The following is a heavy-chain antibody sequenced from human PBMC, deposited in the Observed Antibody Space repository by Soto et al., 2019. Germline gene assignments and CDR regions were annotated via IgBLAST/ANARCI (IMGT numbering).Heavy chain of an antibody. CDR1: GGSISSSNW. Sequence: QVQLQESGPGLVKPSGTLSLTCAVSGGSISSSNWWSWVRQPPGKGLEWIGEIYHSGSTNYNPSLKSRVTISIDRSKNQFSLNLNSVTAAVTAVYYCARGGDGYSSFFDYWGQGTLVTVSS. J-gene: IGHJ4*02. CDR2: IYHSGST. D-gene: IGHD4-4*01. V-gene: IGHV4-4*02. CDR3: ARGGDGYSSFFDY.